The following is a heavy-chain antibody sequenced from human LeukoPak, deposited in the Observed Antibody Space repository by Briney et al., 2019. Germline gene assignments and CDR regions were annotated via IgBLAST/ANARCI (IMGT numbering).Heavy chain of an antibody. V-gene: IGHV3-23*01. D-gene: IGHD6-13*01. Sequence: GGSLRLSCAASGFTFSSYAMSWVRQAPGKGLEWVSIISGSGGSTHYADSVKGRFTISRDNAKNTLYLQMNSLRAEDTAVYYCVGGLGPSSSWFDAFDIWGQGTMVTVSS. J-gene: IGHJ3*02. CDR1: GFTFSSYA. CDR2: ISGSGGST. CDR3: VGGLGPSSSWFDAFDI.